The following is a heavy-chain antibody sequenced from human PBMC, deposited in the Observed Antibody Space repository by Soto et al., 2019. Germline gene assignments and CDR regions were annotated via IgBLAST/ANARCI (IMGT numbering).Heavy chain of an antibody. CDR1: GYTFTSYA. V-gene: IGHV1-3*01. Sequence: ASVKVSCKASGYTFTSYAMHWVRQAPGQRLEWMGWINAGNGNTKYSQKFQGRVTITRDTSASTAYMELSSLRSEDTAVYYCARHDCISTSCYYYYYSMDVWGQGTTVTVSS. J-gene: IGHJ6*02. CDR2: INAGNGNT. CDR3: ARHDCISTSCYYYYYSMDV. D-gene: IGHD2-2*01.